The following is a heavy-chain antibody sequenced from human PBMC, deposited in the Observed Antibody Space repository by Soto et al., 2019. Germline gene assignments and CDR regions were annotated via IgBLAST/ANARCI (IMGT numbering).Heavy chain of an antibody. V-gene: IGHV1-46*01. J-gene: IGHJ4*02. D-gene: IGHD5-18*01. Sequence: ASVKVSCKASGYTFTSYYMHWVRQAPGQGLEWMGIINHSGGSTSYAQKFQGRVTMTRDTSTSTVYMELSSLRSEDTAVYYCAREVNTAMALDYWGQGTLVTVSS. CDR2: INHSGGST. CDR1: GYTFTSYY. CDR3: AREVNTAMALDY.